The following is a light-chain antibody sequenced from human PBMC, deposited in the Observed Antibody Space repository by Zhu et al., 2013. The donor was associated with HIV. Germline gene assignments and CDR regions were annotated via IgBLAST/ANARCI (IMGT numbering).Light chain of an antibody. J-gene: IGKJ2*01. V-gene: IGKV1-5*03. CDR2: KTS. CDR1: QNINNW. CDR3: QQYNSQSFT. Sequence: DIQMTQSPSTLAASVGDRVTITCRASQNINNWLAWYQQTPGKAPKLLISKTSHLESGVPTRFSGSGSGTEFTLTIVSLQTEDFATYYCQQYNSQSFTFGQGTKVEIK.